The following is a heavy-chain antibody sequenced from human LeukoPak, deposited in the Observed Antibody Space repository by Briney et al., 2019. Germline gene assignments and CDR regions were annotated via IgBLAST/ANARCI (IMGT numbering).Heavy chain of an antibody. CDR1: GYTFTNYG. Sequence: ASVKVSCKASGYTFTNYGISWVRQAPGQGLEWMGWISPYNGDTNYAPNLQGRVTMTTDTSTSTAYMELRSLRSGDTAVYVCVGGLGGNCGGDCYLYWGQGTLVTVSS. J-gene: IGHJ4*02. D-gene: IGHD2-21*02. V-gene: IGHV1-18*01. CDR2: ISPYNGDT. CDR3: VGGLGGNCGGDCYLY.